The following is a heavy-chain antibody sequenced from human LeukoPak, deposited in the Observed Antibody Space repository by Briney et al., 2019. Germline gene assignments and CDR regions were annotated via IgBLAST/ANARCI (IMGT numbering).Heavy chain of an antibody. CDR3: ARAYYCSGGSCYSGPFDY. Sequence: ASVKVSCKASGGTFSSYAISWVRQAPGQGLEWMGRIIPILGIANYAQKFQGRVTITADKSTSTAYMELSSLRSEDTAVYYCARAYYCSGGSCYSGPFDYWGQGTLVTVSS. J-gene: IGHJ4*02. D-gene: IGHD2-15*01. V-gene: IGHV1-69*04. CDR2: IIPILGIA. CDR1: GGTFSSYA.